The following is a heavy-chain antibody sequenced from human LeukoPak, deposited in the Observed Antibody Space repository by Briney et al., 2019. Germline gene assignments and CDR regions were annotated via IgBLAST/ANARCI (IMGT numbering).Heavy chain of an antibody. D-gene: IGHD6-25*01. CDR1: GGSISSYY. J-gene: IGHJ4*02. Sequence: KPSETLSLTCTVSGGSISSYYWSWIRQPAGKGLEWIGRIYPSGSTNYNPSLKSRVTMSVDTSKNQFSLNLNSVTAADTAVYYCAREGGFYRPLDYSGQGTLVTVSS. CDR2: IYPSGST. CDR3: AREGGFYRPLDY. V-gene: IGHV4-4*07.